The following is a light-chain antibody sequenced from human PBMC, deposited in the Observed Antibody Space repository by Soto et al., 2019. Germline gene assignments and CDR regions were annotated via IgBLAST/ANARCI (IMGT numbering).Light chain of an antibody. CDR2: EVS. Sequence: QSALTQPASVSESPGQSITISCTGTSSDVGGYRYVSWYQQHPGKAPKLMIYEVSNRPSGVSNRFSGSKSGNTASLTISWLQAEDEADYYCSSYTTSNTRYVFGAGTKLTVL. CDR1: SSDVGGYRY. J-gene: IGLJ1*01. V-gene: IGLV2-14*01. CDR3: SSYTTSNTRYV.